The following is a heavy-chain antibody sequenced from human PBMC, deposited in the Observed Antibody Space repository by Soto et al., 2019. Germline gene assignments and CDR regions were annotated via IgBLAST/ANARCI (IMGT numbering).Heavy chain of an antibody. J-gene: IGHJ4*02. D-gene: IGHD3-3*01. Sequence: QVQLQESGPGLVKPSETLSLTCTVSGDSITSYYWSWVRQPPGKGLEWIGYIYRTGNTNYNPSLKSRVTMSIDTSKNQFSLKLNSVTAADTAVYYCARLFWRGSGFDYWGQGSLVTVSS. V-gene: IGHV4-59*08. CDR1: GDSITSYY. CDR3: ARLFWRGSGFDY. CDR2: IYRTGNT.